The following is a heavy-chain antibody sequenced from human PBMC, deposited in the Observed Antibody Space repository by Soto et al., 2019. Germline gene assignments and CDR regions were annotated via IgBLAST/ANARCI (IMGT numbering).Heavy chain of an antibody. J-gene: IGHJ4*02. CDR2: IYYSGST. Sequence: QVQLQESGPGLVKPSQTLSLTCTVYGGSISSGDYYWSWIRQPPGKVLEWIGYIYYSGSTYYNPSLKSRVTISVDTAKHQFSLKLSSVTAADTAVYYCARFFVGGANLDYWGQGTLVTVSS. D-gene: IGHD1-26*01. CDR3: ARFFVGGANLDY. CDR1: GGSISSGDYY. V-gene: IGHV4-30-4*01.